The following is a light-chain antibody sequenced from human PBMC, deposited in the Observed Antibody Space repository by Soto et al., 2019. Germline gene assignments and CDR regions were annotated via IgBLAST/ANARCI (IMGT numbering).Light chain of an antibody. V-gene: IGKV1-39*01. Sequence: DIQMTQSPSSLSASVGDRVTITCRASQSISSYLNWYQQKPGKDPKLLIYAASSLQSGVPSRFSGSGSGTDFTLTISSLQPEDFATYYCQQSYSTPAFGQGTKVDIX. CDR1: QSISSY. CDR2: AAS. CDR3: QQSYSTPA. J-gene: IGKJ1*01.